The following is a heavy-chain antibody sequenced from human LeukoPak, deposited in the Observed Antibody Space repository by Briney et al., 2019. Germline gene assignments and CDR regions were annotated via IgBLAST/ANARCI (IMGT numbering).Heavy chain of an antibody. CDR3: ASDKDSSGYYYIDY. Sequence: GGSLRLSCAASGFIFSSYSMNWVRQAPGKGLEWVSYISGSSTYIYYADSVKGRFTISRDNAKNSLYLQMNSLRAEDTAVYYCASDKDSSGYYYIDYWGQGTLVTVSS. J-gene: IGHJ4*02. CDR2: ISGSSTYI. CDR1: GFIFSSYS. D-gene: IGHD3-22*01. V-gene: IGHV3-21*01.